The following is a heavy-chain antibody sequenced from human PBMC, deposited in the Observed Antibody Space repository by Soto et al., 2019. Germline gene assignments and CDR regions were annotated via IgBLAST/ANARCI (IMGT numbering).Heavy chain of an antibody. Sequence: QVQLVESGGGVVQPGRSLRLSCAASGFTFSSYAMHWVRQAPGKGLEWVAVISYDGSNKYYADSVKGRFTISRDNSKNTLYXPMXSXTAEDTAVYYCARDLPGDCGGDCYSPGDYYYYGMDVWGQGTTVTVSS. CDR1: GFTFSSYA. V-gene: IGHV3-30-3*01. D-gene: IGHD2-21*02. J-gene: IGHJ6*02. CDR3: ARDLPGDCGGDCYSPGDYYYYGMDV. CDR2: ISYDGSNK.